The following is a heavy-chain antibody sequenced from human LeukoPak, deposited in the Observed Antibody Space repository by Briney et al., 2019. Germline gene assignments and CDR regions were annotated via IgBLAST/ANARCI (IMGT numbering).Heavy chain of an antibody. CDR2: ISGSGGST. CDR1: GFTFSSYA. V-gene: IGHV3-23*01. Sequence: GGSLRLSCAASGFTFSSYAMSWVRQAPGKGLEWVSAISGSGGSTYYADSVKGRFTISRDNSKNTLYLQMNSLRAEDTAVYYCARPRNYDFWSGLHEAFDIWGQGTMVTVSS. CDR3: ARPRNYDFWSGLHEAFDI. D-gene: IGHD3-3*01. J-gene: IGHJ3*02.